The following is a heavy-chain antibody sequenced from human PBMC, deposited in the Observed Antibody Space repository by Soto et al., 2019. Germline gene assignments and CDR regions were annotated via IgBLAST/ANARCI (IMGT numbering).Heavy chain of an antibody. J-gene: IGHJ5*02. CDR3: ARVVEVVVPAATLNWFDP. Sequence: GGSVRLSCAASGFTFSDYYMSWIRQAPGKGLEWVSYISSSGSTIYYADSVKGRFTISRDNAKNSLYLQMNSLRAEDTAVYYCARVVEVVVPAATLNWFDPWGQGTLVTVSS. V-gene: IGHV3-11*01. D-gene: IGHD2-2*01. CDR2: ISSSGSTI. CDR1: GFTFSDYY.